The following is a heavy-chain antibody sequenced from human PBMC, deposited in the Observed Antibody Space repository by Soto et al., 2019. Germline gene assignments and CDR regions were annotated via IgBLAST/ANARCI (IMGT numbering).Heavy chain of an antibody. V-gene: IGHV1-18*01. Sequence: QVRLEQSGPEVKKTGASVRVSCKASGYTFTSYGISWVRQAPGQGLEWMGWINIYSGDANYAQRFQDRVTMTRDISTNTVYMEMRSLRSDDTAVYYCARALYYYDNSGLAYWGQGTLVTVSS. D-gene: IGHD3-22*01. J-gene: IGHJ4*02. CDR3: ARALYYYDNSGLAY. CDR1: GYTFTSYG. CDR2: INIYSGDA.